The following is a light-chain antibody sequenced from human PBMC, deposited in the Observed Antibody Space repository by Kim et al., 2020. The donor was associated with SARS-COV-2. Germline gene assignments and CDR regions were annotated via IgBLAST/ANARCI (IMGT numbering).Light chain of an antibody. Sequence: VSPGQTAGTTCSGDKLGDKYACWYQQKPGQSPVLVIYEDTKRPSGIPERFSGSNSGNTATLTISGTQAMDEADYYCQAWDSNTGVFGTGTKVTVL. CDR3: QAWDSNTGV. CDR2: EDT. J-gene: IGLJ1*01. V-gene: IGLV3-1*01. CDR1: KLGDKY.